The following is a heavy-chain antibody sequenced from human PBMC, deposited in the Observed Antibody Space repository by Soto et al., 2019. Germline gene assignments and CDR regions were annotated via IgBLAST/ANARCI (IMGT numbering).Heavy chain of an antibody. J-gene: IGHJ6*02. V-gene: IGHV4-4*02. CDR3: AKGVSPYYGLDV. CDR2: IFHSGTT. Sequence: SETLSLTCAVSGGSISSFNWWSWVRQPPGRGLEWIGEIFHSGTTNYSPSLKSRVTISLDKSTNQFSLKLSSVTAADTAVYYCAKGVSPYYGLDVWGQGTTVTVSS. CDR1: GGSISSFNW.